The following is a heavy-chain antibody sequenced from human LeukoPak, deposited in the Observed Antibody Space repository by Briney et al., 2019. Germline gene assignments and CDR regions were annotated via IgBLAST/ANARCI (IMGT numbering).Heavy chain of an antibody. CDR3: AKAASSVWYFSYFDF. V-gene: IGHV3-30*02. Sequence: GGALRLSCAASGVIFSSYGVHWGRHAPGEGLEWGAFIQSDVTNKYYTDSVKGRFTVSRDNSKNTLYLQMDSLRPEDTAVYYCAKAASSVWYFSYFDFWGQGTLVTVSS. D-gene: IGHD6-19*01. J-gene: IGHJ4*02. CDR1: GVIFSSYG. CDR2: IQSDVTNK.